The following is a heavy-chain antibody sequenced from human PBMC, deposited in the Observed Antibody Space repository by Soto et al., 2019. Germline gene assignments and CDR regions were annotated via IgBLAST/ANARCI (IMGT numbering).Heavy chain of an antibody. CDR1: GGTFSTYS. CDR3: ARGFAVVPAPDTGLNWFDP. Sequence: QVQLVQSGAEVKKPGSSVNVSCKASGGTFSTYSIGWVRQAPGQGLEWMGRIIPILGVVDYAEKFQDRVTITADRSTNTAYMGLSSLSSDDTAVYYCARGFAVVPAPDTGLNWFDPWGQGTLVTVSS. D-gene: IGHD2-2*01. V-gene: IGHV1-69*02. J-gene: IGHJ5*02. CDR2: IIPILGVV.